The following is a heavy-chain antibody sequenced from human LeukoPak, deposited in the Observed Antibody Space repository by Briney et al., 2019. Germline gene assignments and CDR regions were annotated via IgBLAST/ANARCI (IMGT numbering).Heavy chain of an antibody. CDR2: ISGSVGNT. D-gene: IGHD3-10*01. V-gene: IGHV3-23*01. CDR3: AKGLNYYNSGRGASY. Sequence: GGSPRLSCAASGFTFSSYAMSWVRQAPGKGLEWVSTISGSVGNTYYADSVKGRFTISRDNSKNTLFLQTNSLRAEDTAVYYCAKGLNYYNSGRGASYWGQGTLVTVSS. J-gene: IGHJ4*02. CDR1: GFTFSSYA.